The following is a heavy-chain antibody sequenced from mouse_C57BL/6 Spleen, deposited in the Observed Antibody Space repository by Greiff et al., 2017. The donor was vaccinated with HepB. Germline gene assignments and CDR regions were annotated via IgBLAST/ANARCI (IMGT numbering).Heavy chain of an antibody. CDR3: ASSYYSNPWFAY. CDR2: IYPSDSET. Sequence: VQLQQPGAELVRPGSSVKLSCKASGYTFTSYWMDWVKQRPGQGLEWIGNIYPSDSETHYNQKFKDKATLTVDKSSSTAYMQLSSLTSEDSAVYYCASSYYSNPWFAYWGQGTLVTVSA. D-gene: IGHD2-5*01. V-gene: IGHV1-61*01. CDR1: GYTFTSYW. J-gene: IGHJ3*01.